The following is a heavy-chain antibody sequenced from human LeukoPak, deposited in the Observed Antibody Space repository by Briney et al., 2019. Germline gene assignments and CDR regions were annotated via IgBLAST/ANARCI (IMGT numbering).Heavy chain of an antibody. CDR3: ARGHHNLDV. V-gene: IGHV3-11*01. CDR1: GFTFSDYY. CDR2: ISPSDSHK. Sequence: PGGSLRLSCAASGFTFSDYYMSWIRQAPGKGLEWVSYISPSDSHKCDADSVKGRFTVSRDNAKNSLYLQMNSLRGEDTAVYYCARGHHNLDVWGQGTTVTVSS. D-gene: IGHD1-14*01. J-gene: IGHJ6*02.